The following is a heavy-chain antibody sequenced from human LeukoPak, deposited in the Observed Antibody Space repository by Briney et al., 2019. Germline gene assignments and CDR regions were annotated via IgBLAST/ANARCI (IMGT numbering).Heavy chain of an antibody. V-gene: IGHV3-15*01. J-gene: IGHJ4*02. D-gene: IGHD6-6*01. CDR2: FKSKTDGGAT. CDR1: GFPFSKAW. Sequence: PGGSLRLSCAGSGFPFSKAWMSWVRQAPGEGLEWLGRFKSKTDGGATDYAAPVKGRFSISRDDSKNTLYLQMNSLKNEDTAVYYCTSDRGIAARPLFDLWGQGTMVTVSS. CDR3: TSDRGIAARPLFDL.